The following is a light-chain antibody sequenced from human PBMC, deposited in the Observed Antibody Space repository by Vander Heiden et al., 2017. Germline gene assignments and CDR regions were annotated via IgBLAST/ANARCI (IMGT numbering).Light chain of an antibody. CDR3: QQYNNWPPWT. V-gene: IGKV3-15*01. CDR1: QSVNNN. CDR2: DAS. Sequence: EIVLTPSSASPPVSPGERATLSCRASQSVNNNLAWYQQKPGQAPRLLIYDASTRVTGIPGRFSGSGSGTEFTLSISSLQSEDFAVYYCQQYNNWPPWTFGQGTKVEVK. J-gene: IGKJ1*01.